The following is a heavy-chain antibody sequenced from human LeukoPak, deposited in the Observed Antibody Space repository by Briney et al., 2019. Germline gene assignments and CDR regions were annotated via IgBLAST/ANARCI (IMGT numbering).Heavy chain of an antibody. J-gene: IGHJ4*02. Sequence: ASVKVSCEASGYTFTSDGISWVRQAPGQGLEWMGWISAYNGNTNYAQKLQGRVTMTTDTATSTAYMELRSLRSDDTAVYYCARDHEVFGVVTHLNWGQGTLVTVSS. CDR3: ARDHEVFGVVTHLN. CDR1: GYTFTSDG. V-gene: IGHV1-18*01. CDR2: ISAYNGNT. D-gene: IGHD3-3*01.